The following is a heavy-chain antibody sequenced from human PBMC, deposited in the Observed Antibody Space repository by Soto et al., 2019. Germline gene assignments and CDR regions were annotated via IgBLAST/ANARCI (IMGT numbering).Heavy chain of an antibody. CDR1: GYTFTSYA. CDR3: ASDPHRWLAVADNYFDF. D-gene: IGHD6-19*01. J-gene: IGHJ4*02. CDR2: INAGNGNT. V-gene: IGHV1-3*01. Sequence: ASVKVSCKASGYTFTSYAMHWVRQAPGQRLEWMGWINAGNGNTKYSQKFQGRVTITRDTSASTAYMELSSLRSEDTAMYYCASDPHRWLAVADNYFDFWGQGTLVTVSS.